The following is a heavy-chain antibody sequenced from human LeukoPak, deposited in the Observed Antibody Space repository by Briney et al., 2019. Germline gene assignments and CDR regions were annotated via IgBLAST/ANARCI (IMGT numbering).Heavy chain of an antibody. CDR2: IYYSGST. Sequence: PSETLSLTCTVSGGSISSYYWSWIRQPPGKGLEWIGYIYYSGSTNHNPSLKSRVTISVDTSKNQFSLKLSSVTAADTAVYYCARGQTYDSSGYYWYYWGQGTLVTVSS. CDR3: ARGQTYDSSGYYWYY. CDR1: GGSISSYY. V-gene: IGHV4-59*01. D-gene: IGHD3-22*01. J-gene: IGHJ4*02.